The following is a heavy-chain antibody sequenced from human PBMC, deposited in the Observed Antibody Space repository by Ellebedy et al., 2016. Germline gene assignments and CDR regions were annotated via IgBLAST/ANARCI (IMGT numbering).Heavy chain of an antibody. CDR1: GFSLDTSAVV. Sequence: SGPTLVKPTQTLTLTCTFSGFSLDTSAVVVGWIRQPPGKALEWLSLIYGNDDKRYRPSLRSRLTITKDTSKNQVVLTMTNMDPVDTGTYFCAHRSTNREVDYWGQGTLVTVSS. CDR2: IYGNDDK. CDR3: AHRSTNREVDY. V-gene: IGHV2-5*01. J-gene: IGHJ4*02. D-gene: IGHD1-14*01.